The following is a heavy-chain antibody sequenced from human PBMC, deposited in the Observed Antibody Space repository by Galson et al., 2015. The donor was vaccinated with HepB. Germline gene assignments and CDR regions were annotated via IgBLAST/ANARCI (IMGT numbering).Heavy chain of an antibody. CDR1: GGSISSSSYY. Sequence: ETLSLTCTVSGGSISSSSYYWGWILQPPGKGLEWLGSIYYSGSTYYNPSLKSRVTISVATSKNQFSLKMSSVTAADTVVYYCARTARARDSSGYFGFDPWGQGTLVTVSS. CDR2: IYYSGST. V-gene: IGHV4-39*01. J-gene: IGHJ5*02. D-gene: IGHD3-22*01. CDR3: ARTARARDSSGYFGFDP.